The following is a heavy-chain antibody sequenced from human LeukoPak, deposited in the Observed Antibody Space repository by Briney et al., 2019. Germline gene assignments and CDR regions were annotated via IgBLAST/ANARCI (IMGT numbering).Heavy chain of an antibody. J-gene: IGHJ5*02. CDR1: GFTFSDYV. V-gene: IGHV3-30-3*01. CDR3: AKDALCSTTSCHGWFDP. Sequence: PGGSLRLSCAASGFTFSDYVMHWVRQAPGKGLEWVALISFDGSNKYYADSVKGRFTISRDNSKTTLYLQMNSLRAEDRAVYYCAKDALCSTTSCHGWFDPWGQGTLVTVSS. D-gene: IGHD2-2*01. CDR2: ISFDGSNK.